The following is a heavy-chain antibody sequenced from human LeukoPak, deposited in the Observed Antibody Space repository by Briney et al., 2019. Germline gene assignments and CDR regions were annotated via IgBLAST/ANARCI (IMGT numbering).Heavy chain of an antibody. V-gene: IGHV3-21*01. CDR2: ISSSSSYI. CDR1: GFTFSSYS. Sequence: GGSLRLSCAASGFTFSSYSMNWVRQAPGKGLEWVSSISSSSSYIYYADSVKGRFTISRDNSKNTLYLQMTSLRAEDTAVYYCASIAVAVDWGQGTLVTVSS. J-gene: IGHJ4*02. CDR3: ASIAVAVD. D-gene: IGHD6-19*01.